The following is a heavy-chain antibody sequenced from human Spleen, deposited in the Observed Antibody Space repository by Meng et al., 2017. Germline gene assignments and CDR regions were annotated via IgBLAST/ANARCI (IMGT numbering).Heavy chain of an antibody. Sequence: SVKVSCKASGYTFTSYDINCVRQAPGQGLEWMGGIIPIFGTANYAQKFQGRVTITTDESTSTAYMELSSLRSEDTAVYYCARRGSGSYSVYYYGMDVWGQGTTVTVSS. CDR3: ARRGSGSYSVYYYGMDV. D-gene: IGHD3-10*01. CDR2: IIPIFGTA. V-gene: IGHV1-69*05. CDR1: GYTFTSYD. J-gene: IGHJ6*02.